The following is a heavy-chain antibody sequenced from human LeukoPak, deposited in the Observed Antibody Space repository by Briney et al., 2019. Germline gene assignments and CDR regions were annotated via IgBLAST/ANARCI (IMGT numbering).Heavy chain of an antibody. J-gene: IGHJ1*01. V-gene: IGHV3-43*01. CDR3: AKGLDSSGYRFYFRH. CDR2: ISWDGGSR. Sequence: GGSLRLSCATSGFSVDEYTLHWVRQAPGKGLEWVSLISWDGGSRDYADFVKGRFTISRDNSKNSLYLQMNSLRTEDTALYYCAKGLDSSGYRFYFRHWGQGTLVTVSS. CDR1: GFSVDEYT. D-gene: IGHD3-22*01.